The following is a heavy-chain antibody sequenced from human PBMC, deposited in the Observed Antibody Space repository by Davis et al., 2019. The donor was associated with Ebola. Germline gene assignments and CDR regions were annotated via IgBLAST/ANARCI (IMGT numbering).Heavy chain of an antibody. Sequence: GESLKISCKGYGYNFNTYWINWVRQMPGKGLEWMGRIDPSDSYVKYSPSFQGHVTISVDKSISTAFLQWNSLKASDTAMYYCATTFSGSVYMRYFYFDDWGQGTLVTVSS. J-gene: IGHJ4*02. CDR1: GYNFNTYW. CDR2: IDPSDSYV. D-gene: IGHD1-26*01. CDR3: ATTFSGSVYMRYFYFDD. V-gene: IGHV5-10-1*01.